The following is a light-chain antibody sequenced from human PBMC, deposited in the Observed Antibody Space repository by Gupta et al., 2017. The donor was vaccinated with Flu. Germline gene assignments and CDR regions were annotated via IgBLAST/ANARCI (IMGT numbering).Light chain of an antibody. CDR3: QQSYSTPLT. Sequence: DVQMTQSPSSLSASIGDRVAITCRASQNIRTNLNWYQHKPGKAPKLLIYDASTLQSGVSSRFSGSGSGTDFTLTISSLQPEDVATYYCQQSYSTPLTFGPGTKVDI. CDR2: DAS. CDR1: QNIRTN. V-gene: IGKV1-39*01. J-gene: IGKJ3*01.